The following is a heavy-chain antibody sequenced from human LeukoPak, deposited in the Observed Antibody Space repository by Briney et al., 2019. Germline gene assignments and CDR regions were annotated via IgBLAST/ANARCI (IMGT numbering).Heavy chain of an antibody. V-gene: IGHV1-2*02. Sequence: ASVKVSCKASGYTFTSYYMHWVRQAPGQTLEWMGWVTPNSNGPNYAQSFQDRVTMTRDTSITTAYMELSSLTTDDTAVYYCARDRISTPYWELDNWGQGTLVIVSS. J-gene: IGHJ4*02. D-gene: IGHD2-8*02. CDR3: ARDRISTPYWELDN. CDR2: VTPNSNGP. CDR1: GYTFTSYY.